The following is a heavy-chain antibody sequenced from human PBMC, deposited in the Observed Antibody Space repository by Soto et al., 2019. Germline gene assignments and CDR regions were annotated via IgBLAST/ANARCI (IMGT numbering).Heavy chain of an antibody. V-gene: IGHV3-74*01. CDR1: GFTFSNYW. J-gene: IGHJ4*02. CDR2: MNRDGRNT. Sequence: EVHLVESGGGLVQPGGSLRLSCAASGFTFSNYWMHWVRQVPGKGLVWVSRMNRDGRNTSYADSVKGRFTISRDNAKKTINLLIDSLGVEDTAVYYCSRLSAVAGINYWGQGTLVTVAS. D-gene: IGHD6-19*01. CDR3: SRLSAVAGINY.